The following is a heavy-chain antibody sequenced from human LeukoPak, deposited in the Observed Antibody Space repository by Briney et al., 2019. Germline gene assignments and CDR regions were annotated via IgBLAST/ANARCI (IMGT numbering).Heavy chain of an antibody. V-gene: IGHV3-30*18. Sequence: PGGSLRLSCAASGFTFSSYGMHWVRQAPGKGLEWVAVISYDGSNKYYADSVKGRFTISRDNSKNTLYLQMNSLRAEDTAVYYCAKASGSLPYYFDYWGQGTLVTVSS. J-gene: IGHJ4*02. CDR2: ISYDGSNK. CDR3: AKASGSLPYYFDY. D-gene: IGHD6-6*01. CDR1: GFTFSSYG.